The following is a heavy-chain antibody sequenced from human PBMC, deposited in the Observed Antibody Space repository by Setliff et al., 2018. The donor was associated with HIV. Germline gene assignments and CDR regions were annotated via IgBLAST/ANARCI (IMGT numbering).Heavy chain of an antibody. CDR3: ARGGSYYKLDY. CDR1: HYSINSEYY. Sequence: PSETLSLTCTVSHYSINSEYYWGWFRQPPGKGLEYIGSIYHSGTTNYNPSLKSRVTISVDKSKNHFSLNLTSVTAADTAVYYCARGGSYYKLDYWGQGTLVTVS. CDR2: IYHSGTT. J-gene: IGHJ4*02. D-gene: IGHD3-10*01. V-gene: IGHV4-38-2*02.